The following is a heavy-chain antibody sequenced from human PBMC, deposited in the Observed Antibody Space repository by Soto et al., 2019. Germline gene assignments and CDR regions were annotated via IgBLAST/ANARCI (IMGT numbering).Heavy chain of an antibody. D-gene: IGHD6-19*01. CDR1: GFTFSVDS. CDR3: ARSVEGHFDY. Sequence: EVPLVESGGDLVQREGSLRLSCVASGFTFSVDSMNWVRQAPGKGLEWFSYITSDTKTIKYADSVKGRFTISRDNAKNSVYLQMNSLRDEDTAVYYCARSVEGHFDYWGQGTVVTVSS. CDR2: ITSDTKTI. V-gene: IGHV3-48*02. J-gene: IGHJ4*02.